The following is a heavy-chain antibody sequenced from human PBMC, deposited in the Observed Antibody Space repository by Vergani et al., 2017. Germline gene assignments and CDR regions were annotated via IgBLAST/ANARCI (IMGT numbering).Heavy chain of an antibody. V-gene: IGHV1-46*01. Sequence: QVQLVQSGAEVKKPGASVKVSCKASGYTFTSYYMHWVRQAPGQGLEWMGIINPSGGSTSYAQKFQGRVTMTRDTSTSTVYMELSSLRSEDTAVYYCARDRADYYDSSGYSRRPYYYYYGMDVGGQGTTVTVSS. CDR2: INPSGGST. J-gene: IGHJ6*02. CDR3: ARDRADYYDSSGYSRRPYYYYYGMDV. CDR1: GYTFTSYY. D-gene: IGHD3-22*01.